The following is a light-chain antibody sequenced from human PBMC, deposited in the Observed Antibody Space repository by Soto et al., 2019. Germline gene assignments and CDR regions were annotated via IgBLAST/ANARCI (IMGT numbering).Light chain of an antibody. Sequence: EIKLTQSPATLSASVGERDTITCRASQSVSSELAWYQQKPGQAPRLLIYGASSRATGVPARFSGSGSGTEFTLTISSLQPEDFAVYYCQQCNKWPWTFGQGTKVDIK. CDR1: QSVSSE. CDR2: GAS. J-gene: IGKJ1*01. CDR3: QQCNKWPWT. V-gene: IGKV3-15*01.